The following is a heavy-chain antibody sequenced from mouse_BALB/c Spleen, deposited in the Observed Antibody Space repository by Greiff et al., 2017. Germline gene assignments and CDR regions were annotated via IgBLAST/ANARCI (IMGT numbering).Heavy chain of an antibody. CDR2: IYPGDGDT. V-gene: IGHV1-80*01. D-gene: IGHD2-1*01. J-gene: IGHJ4*01. CDR1: GYAFSSYW. Sequence: QVHVKQSGAELVRPGSSVKISCKASGYAFSSYWMNWVKQRPGQGLEWIGQIYPGDGDTNYNGKFKGKATLTADKSSSTAYMQLSSLTSEDSAVYFCARVGNYRHYYAMDYWGQGTSVTVSS. CDR3: ARVGNYRHYYAMDY.